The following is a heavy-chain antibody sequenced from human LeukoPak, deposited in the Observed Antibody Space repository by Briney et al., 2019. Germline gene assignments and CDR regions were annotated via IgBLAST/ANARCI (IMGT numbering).Heavy chain of an antibody. D-gene: IGHD2-15*01. CDR1: GYTFTSYG. CDR2: ISAYNGNT. CDR3: ARGYSRMDAFDI. V-gene: IGHV1-18*01. Sequence: ASVKVSCKASGYTFTSYGISWVRQAPGQGLEWMGWISAYNGNTNYAQKLQGRVTMTTDTSTSTAYMELSSLRSEDTAVYYCARGYSRMDAFDIWGQGTMVTVSS. J-gene: IGHJ3*02.